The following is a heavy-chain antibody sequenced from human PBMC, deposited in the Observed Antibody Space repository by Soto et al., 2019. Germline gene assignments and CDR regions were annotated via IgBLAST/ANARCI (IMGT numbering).Heavy chain of an antibody. J-gene: IGHJ4*02. Sequence: GGSLRLSCAASRFTFSSYGMHWVRQAPGKGLEWVAVISYDGSNKYYADSVKGRFTISRDNSKNTLYLQMNSLRAEDTAVYYCAKSAEYYDSSGYSTYYFDYWGQGT. V-gene: IGHV3-30*18. CDR2: ISYDGSNK. CDR1: RFTFSSYG. D-gene: IGHD3-22*01. CDR3: AKSAEYYDSSGYSTYYFDY.